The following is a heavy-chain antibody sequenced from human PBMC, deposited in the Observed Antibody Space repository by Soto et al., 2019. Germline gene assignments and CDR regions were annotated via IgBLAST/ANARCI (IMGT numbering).Heavy chain of an antibody. J-gene: IGHJ4*02. CDR1: GFTFGDYA. CDR3: TREIRSHYYDSSGTL. V-gene: IGHV3-49*03. Sequence: GGSLRLSCTASGFTFGDYAMSWFRQAPGKGLEWVGFIRSKAYGGTTEYAASVKGRFTISRGDSKSIAYLQMNSLKTEDTAVYYCTREIRSHYYDSSGTLGGQGTLVTVSS. CDR2: IRSKAYGGTT. D-gene: IGHD3-22*01.